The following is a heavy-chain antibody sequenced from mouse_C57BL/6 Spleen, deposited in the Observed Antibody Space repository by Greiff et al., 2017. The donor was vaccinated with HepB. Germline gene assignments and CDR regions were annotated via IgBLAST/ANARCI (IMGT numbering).Heavy chain of an antibody. CDR1: GYTFTSYW. D-gene: IGHD1-1*01. Sequence: QVQLKQPGAELVMPGASVKLSCKASGYTFTSYWMHWVKQRPGQGLEWIGEIDPSDSYTNYNQKFKGKSTLTVDKSSSTAYMQLSSLTSEDSAVYYCARWDYGSINYWGQGTTLTVSS. J-gene: IGHJ2*01. V-gene: IGHV1-69*01. CDR3: ARWDYGSINY. CDR2: IDPSDSYT.